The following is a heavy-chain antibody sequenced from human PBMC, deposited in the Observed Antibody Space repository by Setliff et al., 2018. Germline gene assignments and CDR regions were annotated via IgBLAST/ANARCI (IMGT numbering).Heavy chain of an antibody. CDR2: IYTSGST. CDR1: GGSISSGSYY. V-gene: IGHV4-61*02. Sequence: LSLTCTVSGGSISSGSYYWSWIRQPAGKGLEWVGRIYTSGSTNYNPSLKSRVTISVDTSKNQFSLKLSSVTAADTAVYYCARGPVMIVATGYFDYWGQGTLVTVSS. J-gene: IGHJ4*02. D-gene: IGHD3-22*01. CDR3: ARGPVMIVATGYFDY.